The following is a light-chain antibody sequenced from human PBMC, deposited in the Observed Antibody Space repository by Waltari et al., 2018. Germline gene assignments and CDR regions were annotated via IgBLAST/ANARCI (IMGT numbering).Light chain of an antibody. Sequence: QAVLTQPPSGSGAAGQGLTISCSGGNSNIGSNYVHWYRQFPGTAPKLLIYEDSERPSGVPGRFSGSKSGTSATLDITGLQAGDEADYYCGTCDSSLSGAVFGGGTHLTV. CDR3: GTCDSSLSGAV. V-gene: IGLV1-51*02. J-gene: IGLJ7*01. CDR1: NSNIGSNY. CDR2: EDS.